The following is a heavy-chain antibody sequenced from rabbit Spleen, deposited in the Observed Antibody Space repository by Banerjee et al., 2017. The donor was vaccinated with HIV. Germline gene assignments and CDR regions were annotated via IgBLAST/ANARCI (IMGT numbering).Heavy chain of an antibody. CDR1: GFSFSSIYY. J-gene: IGHJ6*01. CDR3: ARDSGSSFSSYGMDL. D-gene: IGHD8-1*01. V-gene: IGHV1S40*01. CDR2: IAAGVSYTT. Sequence: QSLEESGGDLVKPGASLTLTCTASGFSFSSIYYMCWVRQPPGKGPEWIACIAAGVSYTTYYATWAKGRFTISKTSSTTVTLQMTSLTAADTATYFCARDSGSSFSSYGMDLWGQGTLVTVS.